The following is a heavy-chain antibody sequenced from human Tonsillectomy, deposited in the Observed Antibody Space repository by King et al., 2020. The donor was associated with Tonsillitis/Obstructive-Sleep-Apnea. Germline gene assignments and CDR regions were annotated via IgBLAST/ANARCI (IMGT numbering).Heavy chain of an antibody. D-gene: IGHD2-2*02. Sequence: VQLVESGGGLVKPGGSLRLSCAASGFTFSNYSMNWVRQAPGKGLEWVSSISGSDSYIYYADSVKGRFTISRDNAKNSLYLQMTSLRAEDTAVYYCARGSDCSGTSWYSGGYWGQGTLVTVSS. CDR1: GFTFSNYS. V-gene: IGHV3-21*01. CDR3: ARGSDCSGTSWYSGGY. CDR2: ISGSDSYI. J-gene: IGHJ4*02.